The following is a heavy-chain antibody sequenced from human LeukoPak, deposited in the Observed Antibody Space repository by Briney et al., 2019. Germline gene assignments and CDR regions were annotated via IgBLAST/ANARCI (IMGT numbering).Heavy chain of an antibody. Sequence: GGSLRLSCAASGFTFSSYAMTWIRQAPGKGLDWVSTLSGSGGSTYYADSVKGRFTISRDNSDNTLYLQMSSLRAEDTAIYYCAKDRSYSDTYMGGFDVWGQGTMVTVSS. CDR2: LSGSGGST. CDR3: AKDRSYSDTYMGGFDV. J-gene: IGHJ3*01. D-gene: IGHD4-11*01. V-gene: IGHV3-23*01. CDR1: GFTFSSYA.